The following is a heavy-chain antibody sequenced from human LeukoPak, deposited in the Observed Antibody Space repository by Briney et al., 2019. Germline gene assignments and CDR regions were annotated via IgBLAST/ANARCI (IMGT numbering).Heavy chain of an antibody. CDR1: GGTFSSYA. CDR2: IIPILGIA. Sequence: GASVKVSCKASGGTFSSYAISWVRQAPGQGLEWMGRIIPILGIANYAQKFQSRVTITADKSTSTAYMELSSLRSEDTAVYYCARGIAAAGGAADYWGQGTLVTVSS. V-gene: IGHV1-69*04. D-gene: IGHD6-13*01. CDR3: ARGIAAAGGAADY. J-gene: IGHJ4*02.